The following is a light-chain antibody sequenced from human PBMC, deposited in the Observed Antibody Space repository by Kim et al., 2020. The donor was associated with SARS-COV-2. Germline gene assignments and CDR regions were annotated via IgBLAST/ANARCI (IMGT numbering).Light chain of an antibody. CDR1: QTVNSN. V-gene: IGKV3-15*01. CDR3: QQYNNWPSYT. CDR2: GAA. J-gene: IGKJ2*01. Sequence: VSPVERATLSGRASQTVNSNLAWYQHKPGQAPKLRIYGAATRAPGIPARFSGSGSGTDFTLTVSSLQSEDFAVYYCQQYNNWPSYTFGQGTKLEI.